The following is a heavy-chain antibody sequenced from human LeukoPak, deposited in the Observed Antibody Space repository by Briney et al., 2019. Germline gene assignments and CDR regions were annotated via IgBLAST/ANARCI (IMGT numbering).Heavy chain of an antibody. Sequence: GGSLRLSCAASGFTFDDYAMHWVRRAPGKGLEWVSLISWDGGSTYYADSVKGRFTISRDNSKNSLYLQMNSLRAEDTALYYCAKDTHPSSGWGGYYYYYYMDVWGKGTTVTVSS. J-gene: IGHJ6*03. CDR1: GFTFDDYA. D-gene: IGHD6-19*01. V-gene: IGHV3-43D*03. CDR3: AKDTHPSSGWGGYYYYYYMDV. CDR2: ISWDGGST.